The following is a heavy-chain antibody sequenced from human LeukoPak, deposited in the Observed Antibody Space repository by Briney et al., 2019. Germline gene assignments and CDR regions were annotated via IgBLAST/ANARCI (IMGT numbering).Heavy chain of an antibody. CDR3: ARVPPPPHNYDFWSGYYTGYYFDY. D-gene: IGHD3-3*01. Sequence: ASVKVSCKASGYTFTSYDINWVRQATGQGLEWMGWMNPNSGNTGYAQKFQGRVTMTRNTSISTAYMELSSLRSEDTAVYYCARVPPPPHNYDFWSGYYTGYYFDYWGQGTLVTVSS. CDR2: MNPNSGNT. CDR1: GYTFTSYD. J-gene: IGHJ4*02. V-gene: IGHV1-8*01.